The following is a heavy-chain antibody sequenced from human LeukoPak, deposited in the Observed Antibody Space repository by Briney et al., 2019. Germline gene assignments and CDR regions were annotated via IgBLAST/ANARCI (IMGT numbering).Heavy chain of an antibody. J-gene: IGHJ4*02. CDR3: AKQPGSVVDSSGSLSRH. V-gene: IGHV3-23*01. CDR2: ISGSGAST. Sequence: GGSLRLSCAASGFTFSSYAMSWVRQAPGKGLEWVSTISGSGASTYYADSVKRRFTISRDNSKNTLYLQMNSLRAEDTAVYYCAKQPGSVVDSSGSLSRHWGQGTLVTVSS. D-gene: IGHD3-22*01. CDR1: GFTFSSYA.